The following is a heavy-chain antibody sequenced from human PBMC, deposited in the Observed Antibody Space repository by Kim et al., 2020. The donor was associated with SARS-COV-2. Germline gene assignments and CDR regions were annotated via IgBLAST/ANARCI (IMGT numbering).Heavy chain of an antibody. J-gene: IGHJ6*02. CDR2: FDPEDGET. CDR3: ATAIAVAGTTIYYYYGRGV. CDR1: GYTLTELS. Sequence: ASVKVSCKVSGYTLTELSMHWVRQAPGKGREGMGCFDPEDGETIYAQKFQGRVTMTEDTSTDTAYMELSSLRSEDTAVYYCATAIAVAGTTIYYYYGRGVWGQGTTLTVSS. D-gene: IGHD6-19*01. V-gene: IGHV1-24*01.